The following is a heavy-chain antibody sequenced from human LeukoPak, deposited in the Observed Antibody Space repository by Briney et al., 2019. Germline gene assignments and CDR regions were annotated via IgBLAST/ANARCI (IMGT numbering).Heavy chain of an antibody. CDR3: ARGIQLWSPPDY. V-gene: IGHV1-18*04. J-gene: IGHJ4*02. CDR2: ISAYNGNT. CDR1: GYTFTGYY. D-gene: IGHD5-18*01. Sequence: GASVKVSCKASGYTFTGYYMHWVRQAPGQGLEWMGWISAYNGNTNYAQKFQGRVTMTTDTSTSTAYMDLRSLRSDDTAVYYCARGIQLWSPPDYWGQGTLVTVSS.